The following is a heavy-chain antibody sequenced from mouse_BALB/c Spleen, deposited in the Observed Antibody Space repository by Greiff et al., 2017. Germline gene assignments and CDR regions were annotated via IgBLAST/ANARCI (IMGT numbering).Heavy chain of an antibody. CDR3: ARDGRYDGASFAY. CDR2: IWGDGST. V-gene: IGHV2-6-7*01. Sequence: QVQLKESGPGLVAPAITCTVSGFSLTGYGVNWVRQPPGKGLEWLGMIWGDGSTDYNSALKSRLSISKDNSKSQVFLKMNSLQPDDTARYYCARDGRYDGASFAYWGQGTLVTVSA. CDR1: GFSLTGYG. D-gene: IGHD2-14*01. J-gene: IGHJ3*01.